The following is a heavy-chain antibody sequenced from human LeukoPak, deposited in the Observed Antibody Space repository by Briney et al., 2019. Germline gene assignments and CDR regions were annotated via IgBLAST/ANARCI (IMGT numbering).Heavy chain of an antibody. CDR2: ISAYNGNT. CDR1: GYTFTSYD. V-gene: IGHV1-18*01. CDR3: ARGFDSSGYYYNSAPRYFDS. J-gene: IGHJ4*02. D-gene: IGHD3-22*01. Sequence: ASVKVSCKASGYTFTSYDISWVRQAPGQGLEWMGWISAYNGNTNYAQKLQGRVTMTTDTSTSTAYMELRSLRSDDTAVYYCARGFDSSGYYYNSAPRYFDSWGQGTLVTVSS.